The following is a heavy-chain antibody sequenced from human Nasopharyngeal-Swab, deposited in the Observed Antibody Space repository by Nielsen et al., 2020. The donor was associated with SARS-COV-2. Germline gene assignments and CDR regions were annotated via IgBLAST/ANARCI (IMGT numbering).Heavy chain of an antibody. V-gene: IGHV3-7*01. CDR2: IKQDGSEK. CDR3: VTGGSYYVY. Sequence: GESLKISCVVSQFAFGNYWMSWVRQAPGKGPDWVANIKQDGSEKYYVDSVKGRFTISRDNAKNSLYLQMNSLRAEDTAVYHCVTGGSYYVYWGQGTLVTVSS. J-gene: IGHJ4*02. CDR1: QFAFGNYW. D-gene: IGHD1-26*01.